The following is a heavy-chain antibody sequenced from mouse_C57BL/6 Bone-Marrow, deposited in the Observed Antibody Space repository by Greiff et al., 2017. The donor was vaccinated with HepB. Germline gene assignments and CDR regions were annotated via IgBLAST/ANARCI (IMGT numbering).Heavy chain of an antibody. CDR2: IDTETGGT. Sequence: QVQLQQSGAELVRPGASVTLSCKASGYTFTDYEIHWVKQTPVHGLEWIGAIDTETGGTAYNQKFKGKARLTADKSSSTAYSELRSLTSEDSAAYYGTRRNLRVDYWGQGTNLTVAS. D-gene: IGHD5-1*01. V-gene: IGHV1-15*01. J-gene: IGHJ2*01. CDR3: TRRNLRVDY. CDR1: GYTFTDYE.